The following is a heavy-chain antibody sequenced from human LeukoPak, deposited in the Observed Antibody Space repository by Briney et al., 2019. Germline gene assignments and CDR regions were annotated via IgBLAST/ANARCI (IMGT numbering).Heavy chain of an antibody. Sequence: GGSLRLSCAASGFTFSSYSMNWVRQAPGKGLEGVSSISSSSSYIYYADAVKCRFTISRDNAKKSLYLQMNSLRAEDTAVYYCARDLCPPSGPWGQGTLVTVSS. CDR3: ARDLCPPSGP. CDR1: GFTFSSYS. D-gene: IGHD2-21*01. CDR2: ISSSSSYI. V-gene: IGHV3-21*01. J-gene: IGHJ5*02.